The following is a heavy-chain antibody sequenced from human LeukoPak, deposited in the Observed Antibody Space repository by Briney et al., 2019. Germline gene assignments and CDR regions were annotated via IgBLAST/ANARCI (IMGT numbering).Heavy chain of an antibody. CDR3: ARDRYSTIFGG. D-gene: IGHD3-3*01. CDR2: IYSGGDT. J-gene: IGHJ4*02. CDR1: GFTVSADY. V-gene: IGHV3-66*02. Sequence: GGSRRLSCAAFGFTVSADYMSWVRQAPGKGLEWVSIIYSGGDTYYADSVKGRFTISRDNSKNTLYLQMNSLRAEDTAVYYCARDRYSTIFGGWGQGTLVTASS.